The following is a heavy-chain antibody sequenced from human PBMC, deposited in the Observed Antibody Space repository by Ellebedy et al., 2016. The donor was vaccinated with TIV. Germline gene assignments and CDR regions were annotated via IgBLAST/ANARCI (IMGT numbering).Heavy chain of an antibody. J-gene: IGHJ4*02. CDR1: GGTFSSYA. Sequence: APVKVSCKASGGTFSSYAISWVRQAPGQGLEWMGGIIPIFGTANYAQKFQGRVTITADESTSTAYMELSSLRSEDAAVYYCASDSRDYGDYYFDYWGQGTLVTVSS. CDR3: ASDSRDYGDYYFDY. CDR2: IIPIFGTA. D-gene: IGHD4-17*01. V-gene: IGHV1-69*13.